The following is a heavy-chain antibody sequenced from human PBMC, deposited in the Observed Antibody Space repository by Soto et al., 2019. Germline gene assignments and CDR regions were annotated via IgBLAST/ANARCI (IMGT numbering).Heavy chain of an antibody. Sequence: QVQLVQSGAEVKKPGSSVKVSCKASGGTFSSYAISWVRQAPGQGLEWMGGIIPIFGTANYAQKFQGRVTNTADESKSTAYMELSSLRSEGTAVYYCESSSSEHYYYYGMDVWGQGTTVTVS. J-gene: IGHJ6*02. CDR1: GGTFSSYA. D-gene: IGHD6-6*01. V-gene: IGHV1-69*12. CDR3: ESSSSEHYYYYGMDV. CDR2: IIPIFGTA.